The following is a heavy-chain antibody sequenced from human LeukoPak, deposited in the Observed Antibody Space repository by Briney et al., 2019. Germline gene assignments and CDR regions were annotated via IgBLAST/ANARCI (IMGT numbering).Heavy chain of an antibody. CDR3: ARDWGWELRWFELDY. J-gene: IGHJ4*02. CDR2: ISAYNGNT. CDR1: GYTFTGYY. V-gene: IGHV1-2*02. D-gene: IGHD1-26*01. Sequence: ASVKVSCKASGYTFTGYYMHWVRQAPGQGLEWMGWISAYNGNTNYAQKFQGRVTMTRDMSTSTVYMELSSLRSEDTAVYYCARDWGWELRWFELDYWGQGTLVTVSS.